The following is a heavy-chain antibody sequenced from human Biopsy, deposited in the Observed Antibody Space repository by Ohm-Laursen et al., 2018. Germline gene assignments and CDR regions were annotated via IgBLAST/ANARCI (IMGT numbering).Heavy chain of an antibody. V-gene: IGHV4-61*01. Sequence: GTLSLTCTVSGASVSSGSFSWTWIRQPPGQGLEYIGYIYDRGSTANYNPSLESLVTMSVDMPKHQFSLKLSSVTAADTAIYYCARGMRSSGWPYFDSWGQGTLVTVSS. CDR2: IYDRGSTA. D-gene: IGHD6-19*01. CDR3: ARGMRSSGWPYFDS. J-gene: IGHJ4*02. CDR1: GASVSSGSFS.